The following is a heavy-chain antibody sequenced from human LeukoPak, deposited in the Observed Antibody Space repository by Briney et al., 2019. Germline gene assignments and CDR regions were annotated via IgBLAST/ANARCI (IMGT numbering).Heavy chain of an antibody. CDR1: GYTFTSYY. V-gene: IGHV1-46*01. CDR2: INPSGGDT. J-gene: IGHJ4*02. D-gene: IGHD1-14*01. Sequence: ASVKVSFKASGYTFTSYYMHWVRQAPGQGLEWMGIINPSGGDTSYARKFQGRLTMTRDTSTNTVYMELTSLRSEDTAVYYCAREVMDNLRFDYWGQGTLVTVSS. CDR3: AREVMDNLRFDY.